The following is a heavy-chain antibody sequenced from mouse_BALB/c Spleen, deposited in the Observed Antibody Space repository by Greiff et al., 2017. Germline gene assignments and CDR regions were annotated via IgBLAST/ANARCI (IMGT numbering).Heavy chain of an antibody. V-gene: IGHV5-4*02. CDR2: ISDGGSYT. D-gene: IGHD3-1*01. CDR3: ARDRGTNAMDY. CDR1: GFTFSDYY. J-gene: IGHJ4*01. Sequence: EVHLVESGGGLVKPGGSLKLSCAASGFTFSDYYMYWVRQTPEKRLEWVATISDGGSYTYYPDSVKGRFTISRDNAKNNLYMQMSSLKSEDTAMYYGARDRGTNAMDYWGQGTSVTVSA.